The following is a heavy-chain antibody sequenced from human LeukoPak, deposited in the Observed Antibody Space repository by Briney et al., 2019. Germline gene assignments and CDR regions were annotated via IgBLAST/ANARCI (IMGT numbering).Heavy chain of an antibody. CDR2: INPDGTNT. CDR1: GFTFSTYW. V-gene: IGHV3-74*01. D-gene: IGHD6-19*01. J-gene: IGHJ4*02. Sequence: GGSLRLSCAASGFTFSTYWMHWVRQGPGKGLVWVSRINPDGTNTRYADFVKGRFTISRDNAQNTLYLQMNSLRAEDTAVYYCARHLYSSGWYGFDYWGQGTLVTVSS. CDR3: ARHLYSSGWYGFDY.